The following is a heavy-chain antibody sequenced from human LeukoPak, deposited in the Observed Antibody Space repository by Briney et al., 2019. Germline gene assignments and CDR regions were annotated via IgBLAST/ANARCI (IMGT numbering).Heavy chain of an antibody. V-gene: IGHV3-7*01. CDR2: IKQDGSEK. D-gene: IGHD6-13*01. Sequence: GGSLRLSCAASGFTFSDYSMNWVRQAPGKGLEWVANIKQDGSEKNYVDSVKGRFTISRDNAKNSLYLQMNSLRAEDTAVYYCARDRRFIAAAGSYYYYMDVWGKGTTVTVSS. CDR3: ARDRRFIAAAGSYYYYMDV. J-gene: IGHJ6*03. CDR1: GFTFSDYS.